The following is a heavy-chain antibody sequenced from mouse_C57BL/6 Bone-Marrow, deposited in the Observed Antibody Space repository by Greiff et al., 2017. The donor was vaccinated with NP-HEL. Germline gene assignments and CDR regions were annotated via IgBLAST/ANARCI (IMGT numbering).Heavy chain of an antibody. CDR3: ANYYGNPFAY. Sequence: QVQLKQPGAELVKPGASVKLSCKASGYTFTSYWMHWVKQRPGQGLEWIGMIHPNSGSTNYNEKFKSKATLTVDKSSSTAYMQLSSLTSEDSAVYYCANYYGNPFAYWGQGTLVTVSA. J-gene: IGHJ3*01. V-gene: IGHV1-64*01. CDR2: IHPNSGST. CDR1: GYTFTSYW. D-gene: IGHD2-1*01.